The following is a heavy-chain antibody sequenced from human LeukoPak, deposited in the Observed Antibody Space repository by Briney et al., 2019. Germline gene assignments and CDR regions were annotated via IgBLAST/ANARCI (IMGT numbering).Heavy chain of an antibody. J-gene: IGHJ4*02. CDR3: ARDGTSTDDY. CDR1: GYTFSNFG. Sequence: ASVKVSCKTSGYTFSNFGINWVRQAPGQGLEWMGWISGNNDNPNYGQKFQGRFTVTTDSTTSTAYMELRNLRFDDTAVYYCARDGTSTDDYWGQGTLVTVSS. CDR2: ISGNNDNP. V-gene: IGHV1-18*01. D-gene: IGHD2-2*01.